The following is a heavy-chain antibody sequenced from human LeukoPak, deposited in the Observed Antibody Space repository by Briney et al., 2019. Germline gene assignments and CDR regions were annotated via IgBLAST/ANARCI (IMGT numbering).Heavy chain of an antibody. Sequence: GESLKISCKASGYSFSNSWIGWVRQMPGKGMEWIGFIYPGDSDTRYSPSFQGQVTISADKSISTAYLQWTSLKASDTATYYCARHRSISAGTNWFDPWGQGTLVTVSS. V-gene: IGHV5-51*01. D-gene: IGHD1-1*01. J-gene: IGHJ5*02. CDR3: ARHRSISAGTNWFDP. CDR1: GYSFSNSW. CDR2: IYPGDSDT.